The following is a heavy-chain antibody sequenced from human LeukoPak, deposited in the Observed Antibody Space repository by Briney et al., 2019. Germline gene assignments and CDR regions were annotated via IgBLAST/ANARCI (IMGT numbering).Heavy chain of an antibody. V-gene: IGHV4-59*08. Sequence: SETLSLTCTVSGGSMSPYHWGWIRQPPGKGLEWTGYIYCSGSTNYNPSLKSRVTISVDTSKNQFSLKLSSVTAADTAIYYCARAVSGRFDYWGQGTLVTVSS. D-gene: IGHD6-19*01. CDR3: ARAVSGRFDY. CDR2: IYCSGST. J-gene: IGHJ4*02. CDR1: GGSMSPYH.